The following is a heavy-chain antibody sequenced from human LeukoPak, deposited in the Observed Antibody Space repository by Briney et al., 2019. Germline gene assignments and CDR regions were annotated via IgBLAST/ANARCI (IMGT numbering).Heavy chain of an antibody. D-gene: IGHD1-26*01. J-gene: IGHJ3*02. CDR1: GFTFTNAW. CDR2: IKSNTDGGTA. Sequence: GSLRLSCAASGFTFTNAWMTWVRQTPGKGLEWVGRIKSNTDGGTADYAAPVKGRFTISRDDSKNTLYLQMNSLRTEDTAVYYCTTVLYIVGARGAFDIWRQGTMVTVSS. CDR3: TTVLYIVGARGAFDI. V-gene: IGHV3-15*01.